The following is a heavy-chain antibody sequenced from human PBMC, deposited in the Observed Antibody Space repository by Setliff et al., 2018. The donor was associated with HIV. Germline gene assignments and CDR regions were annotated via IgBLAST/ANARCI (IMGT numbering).Heavy chain of an antibody. D-gene: IGHD2-15*01. CDR2: IIPIFGTA. V-gene: IGHV1-69*05. Sequence: SVKVSCKASGGTFSSYAISWVRQAPGQGLEWMGGIIPIFGTANYAQKFQGRVTITTDESTSTAYMELSSLRSKDTAVYYCAREGDCSGGSCYYYYGMDVWGQGTTVTVSS. J-gene: IGHJ6*02. CDR3: AREGDCSGGSCYYYYGMDV. CDR1: GGTFSSYA.